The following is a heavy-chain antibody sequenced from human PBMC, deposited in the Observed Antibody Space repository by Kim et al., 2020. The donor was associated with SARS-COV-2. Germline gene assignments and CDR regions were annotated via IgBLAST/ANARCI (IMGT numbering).Heavy chain of an antibody. V-gene: IGHV4-34*01. CDR2: INHSGST. J-gene: IGHJ5*02. CDR1: GGSFSGYY. Sequence: SETLSLTCAVYGGSFSGYYWSWIRQPPGKGLEWIGEINHSGSTNYNPSLKSRVTISVDTSKNQFSLKLSSVTAADTAVYYCARGLWELSLYRGNWFDPWGQGTLVTVSS. CDR3: ARGLWELSLYRGNWFDP. D-gene: IGHD3-16*02.